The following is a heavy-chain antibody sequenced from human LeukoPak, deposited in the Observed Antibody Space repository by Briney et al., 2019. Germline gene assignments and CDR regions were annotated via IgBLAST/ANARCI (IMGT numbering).Heavy chain of an antibody. CDR2: ISSSSSYI. CDR3: ARGSVTTFGY. V-gene: IGHV3-21*04. CDR1: GFTFSSYS. D-gene: IGHD4-17*01. Sequence: GGSLRLSCAASGFTFSSYSMNWVRQAPGKGLEWVSSISSSSSYIYYADSVKGRFTISRDNSKNTLYLQMNSLRAEDTAVYYCARGSVTTFGYWGQGTLVTVSS. J-gene: IGHJ4*02.